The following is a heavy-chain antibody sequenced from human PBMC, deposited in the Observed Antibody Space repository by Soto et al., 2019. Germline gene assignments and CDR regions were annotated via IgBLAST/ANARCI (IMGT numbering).Heavy chain of an antibody. Sequence: QVQLVQSGAEVRKPGASVKVSCKASGYTFTSYGISWVRQAPGQGLEWMGWITSFNGNTNYAQKFQGRVTMTTDTSTTTAYMELRGLRSDDTAVYYCARDSLLWFGEWVDPWGQGTLVTVSS. V-gene: IGHV1-18*01. CDR1: GYTFTSYG. J-gene: IGHJ5*02. CDR3: ARDSLLWFGEWVDP. CDR2: ITSFNGNT. D-gene: IGHD3-10*01.